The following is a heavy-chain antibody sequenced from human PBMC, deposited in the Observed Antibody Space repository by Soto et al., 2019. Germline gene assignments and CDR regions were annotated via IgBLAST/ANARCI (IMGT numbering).Heavy chain of an antibody. J-gene: IGHJ4*02. Sequence: QVQLQESGPGLVKPSQTLSLTCTVSGGSISTGGYYWTWIRQHPGKGLEWIGYIYYSGHTYYNPSIKSRVTISVDTSKNQFSLKLSSVTAADTAVYYCARGLSVTLFDNWGQGTLVTVSS. CDR2: IYYSGHT. D-gene: IGHD4-17*01. V-gene: IGHV4-31*03. CDR1: GGSISTGGYY. CDR3: ARGLSVTLFDN.